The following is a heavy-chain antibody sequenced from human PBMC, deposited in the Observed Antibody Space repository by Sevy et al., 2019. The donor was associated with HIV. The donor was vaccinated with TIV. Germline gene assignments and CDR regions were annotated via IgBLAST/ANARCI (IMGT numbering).Heavy chain of an antibody. D-gene: IGHD3-22*01. V-gene: IGHV2-5*02. CDR2: IYWDDDK. CDR1: GFSLSTSGVG. CDR3: ARTRTYDSSGYYYSSAFDI. Sequence: SGPTLVKPTQTLTLTCTFSGFSLSTSGVGVGWIRQPPGKALEWLALIYWDDDKRYSPSLKSRLTITKDTSKNQVVLTMTNMDPVDTATYYCARTRTYDSSGYYYSSAFDIWGQGTMVTVSS. J-gene: IGHJ3*02.